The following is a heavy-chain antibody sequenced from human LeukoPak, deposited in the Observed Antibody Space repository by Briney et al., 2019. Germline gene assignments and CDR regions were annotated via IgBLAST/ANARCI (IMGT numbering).Heavy chain of an antibody. Sequence: ASVKVSCKASGYTFTGYYMHWVRQAPGQGLEWMGWINPNSGGTNYAQKFQGRVTMTRDTSISTAYMELSRLRSDDTAVYYCARGWIQLLGGGAFDIWGQGTMVTVSS. CDR2: INPNSGGT. V-gene: IGHV1-2*02. J-gene: IGHJ3*02. CDR1: GYTFTGYY. CDR3: ARGWIQLLGGGAFDI. D-gene: IGHD5-18*01.